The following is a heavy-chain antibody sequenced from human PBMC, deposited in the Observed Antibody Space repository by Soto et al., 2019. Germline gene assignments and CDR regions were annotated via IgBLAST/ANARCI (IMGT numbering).Heavy chain of an antibody. CDR3: ARNRGGIVLMVYALDY. V-gene: IGHV4-34*01. J-gene: IGHJ4*02. Sequence: QVQLQQWGAGLLKPSETLSLTCAVYGGSFSGYYWSWIRQPPGKGLEWIGEINHSGSTNYNPSLKSRVTISADTSKNQFALKLSSVTAADTAVYYCARNRGGIVLMVYALDYWGQGTLVTVSS. D-gene: IGHD2-8*01. CDR2: INHSGST. CDR1: GGSFSGYY.